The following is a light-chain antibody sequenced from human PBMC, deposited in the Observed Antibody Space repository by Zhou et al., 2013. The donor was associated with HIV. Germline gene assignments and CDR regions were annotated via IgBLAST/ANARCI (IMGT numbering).Light chain of an antibody. CDR2: DAS. CDR3: QQYGSSRT. J-gene: IGKJ1*01. CDR1: QSVSSSH. Sequence: EIVLTQSPGTLSLSPGERATLSCRASQSVSSSHLAWYQQKPGQAPRLLIYDASSRATDIPDRFSGSGSGTDFTLTISRLEPEDFAVYYCQQYGSSRTFGQGTKVEIK. V-gene: IGKV3-20*01.